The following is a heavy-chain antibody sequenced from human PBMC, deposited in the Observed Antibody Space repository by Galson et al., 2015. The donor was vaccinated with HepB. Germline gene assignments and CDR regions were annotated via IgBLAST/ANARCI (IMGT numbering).Heavy chain of an antibody. J-gene: IGHJ5*02. CDR1: GGSFSGYY. CDR3: ARGGASRYSS. Sequence: ETLSLTCAVCGGSFSGYYLTWIRQAPGKGLQWIGEISPSGSTDYNPSLKSRVSMSVDTSKNQFSLKLSSVTAADTALYYCARGGASRYSSWGQGTLVTVSS. D-gene: IGHD5-12*01. CDR2: ISPSGST. V-gene: IGHV4-34*01.